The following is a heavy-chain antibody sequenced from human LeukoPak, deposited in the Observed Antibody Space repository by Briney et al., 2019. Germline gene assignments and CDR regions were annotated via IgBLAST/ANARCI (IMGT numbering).Heavy chain of an antibody. V-gene: IGHV3-7*01. D-gene: IGHD3-22*01. J-gene: IGHJ4*02. CDR2: IKQDGSEK. Sequence: GGSLRLSCAASGFTFSSYWMSWVRQAPGRGLEWVANIKQDGSEKYYVDSVKGRFTISRDNAKNSLYLQMNSLRAEDTAVYYCARDSPYYYDSSGYYPFWYWGQGTLVTVSS. CDR3: ARDSPYYYDSSGYYPFWY. CDR1: GFTFSSYW.